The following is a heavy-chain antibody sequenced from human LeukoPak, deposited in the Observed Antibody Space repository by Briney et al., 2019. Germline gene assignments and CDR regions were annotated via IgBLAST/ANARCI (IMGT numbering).Heavy chain of an antibody. CDR3: TRGYSGSFDY. Sequence: GGSLRLSCAASGFTFSNYWMKWVRQAPGKGLEWVANIKQDGSETYFVDSVKGRFTLSRDNAKNSVYLQMNSLRAEDTAVYYCTRGYSGSFDYWGQGALVTVSS. D-gene: IGHD1-26*01. CDR2: IKQDGSET. V-gene: IGHV3-7*01. CDR1: GFTFSNYW. J-gene: IGHJ4*02.